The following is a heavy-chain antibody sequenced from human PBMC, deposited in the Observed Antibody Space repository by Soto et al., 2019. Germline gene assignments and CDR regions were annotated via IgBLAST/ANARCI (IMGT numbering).Heavy chain of an antibody. J-gene: IGHJ4*02. D-gene: IGHD3-10*01. V-gene: IGHV3-23*01. CDR2: ISGGGATT. CDR3: AKVRGGSGSLTPRVDF. Sequence: EVQLLESGGGLVQPGGSLRISCAASGFTFNNYAMTWVRQAPGKGREWVSAISGGGATTSYADSVKGRFTDARDGSKNSLYLQMSSLRAEDTALYYCAKVRGGSGSLTPRVDFWGQGTLVTVSS. CDR1: GFTFNNYA.